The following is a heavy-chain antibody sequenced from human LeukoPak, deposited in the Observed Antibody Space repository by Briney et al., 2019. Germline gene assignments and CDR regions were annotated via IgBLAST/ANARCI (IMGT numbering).Heavy chain of an antibody. D-gene: IGHD3-3*01. CDR3: ARDGDFWSGYPTGDY. CDR1: GFTFSDYY. Sequence: GGSLRLSCAASGFTFSDYYMSWIRQAPGKGLEWVSYISSSGSTIYYADSVKGRFTISRDNPKNTLYLQMNSLRAEDTAVYYCARDGDFWSGYPTGDYWGQGTLVTVSS. CDR2: ISSSGSTI. V-gene: IGHV3-11*04. J-gene: IGHJ4*02.